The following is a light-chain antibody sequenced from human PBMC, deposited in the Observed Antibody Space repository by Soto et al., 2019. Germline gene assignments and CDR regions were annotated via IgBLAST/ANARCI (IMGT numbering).Light chain of an antibody. J-gene: IGKJ1*01. CDR1: QSITRW. V-gene: IGKV1-5*01. CDR2: DAT. CDR3: QKYNSYPVK. Sequence: DIQMTHSPSTLSASVLYIVTITFRADQSITRWLAWFQQKPGKAPSLLIYDATNLQPGVPSRFSGSGSGTAFTLTISSLQPDDLATYYCQKYNSYPVKFGQGTKVDIK.